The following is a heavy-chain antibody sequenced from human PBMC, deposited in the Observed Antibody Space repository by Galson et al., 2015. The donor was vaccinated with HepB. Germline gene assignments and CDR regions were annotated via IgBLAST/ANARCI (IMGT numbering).Heavy chain of an antibody. V-gene: IGHV3-30-3*01. D-gene: IGHD2-21*01. CDR2: ISYDGSNK. CDR1: GFTFSSYA. Sequence: SLRLSCAASGFTFSSYAMHWVRQAPGKGLEWVAVISYDGSNKYYADSVKGRFTISRDNSKNTLYLQMNSLRAEDTAVYYCARDHVGQASLDYWGQGTLVTVSS. CDR3: ARDHVGQASLDY. J-gene: IGHJ4*02.